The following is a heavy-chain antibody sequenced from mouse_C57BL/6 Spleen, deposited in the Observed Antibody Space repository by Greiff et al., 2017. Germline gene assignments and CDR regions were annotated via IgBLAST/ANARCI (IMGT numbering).Heavy chain of an antibody. CDR2: IYPGDGDT. J-gene: IGHJ4*01. Sequence: VQLQQSGPELVKPGASVKISCKASGYAFSSSWMNWVKQRPGKGLEWIGRIYPGDGDTNYNGKLKGKATLTADQCSSTAYMQLSSLTSEDSAVYFCARSLGAMDYWGQGTSGTVSS. V-gene: IGHV1-82*01. CDR3: ARSLGAMDY. CDR1: GYAFSSSW.